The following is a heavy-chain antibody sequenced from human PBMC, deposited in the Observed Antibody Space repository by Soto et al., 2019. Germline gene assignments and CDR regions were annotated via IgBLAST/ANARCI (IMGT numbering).Heavy chain of an antibody. V-gene: IGHV1-69*08. CDR2: IIPILGIA. Sequence: QVQLVQSGAVVKKPGSSVKVSCKASGGTFSSYTISWVRQAPGQGLEWMGRIIPILGIANYAQKFQGRVTITADKSTSTAYMELSSLSSEDTAVYYCARDGWLRLSYWGQGTLVTVSS. CDR1: GGTFSSYT. J-gene: IGHJ4*02. CDR3: ARDGWLRLSY. D-gene: IGHD5-12*01.